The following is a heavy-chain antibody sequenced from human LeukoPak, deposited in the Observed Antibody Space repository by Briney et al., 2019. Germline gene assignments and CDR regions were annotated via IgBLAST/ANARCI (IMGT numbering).Heavy chain of an antibody. CDR2: IYYSGST. CDR3: ARARRRTFDY. J-gene: IGHJ4*02. CDR1: GDSISSGDYY. Sequence: SETLSLTCTVSGDSISSGDYYWSWIRQPPGKGLEWIGYIYYSGSTYYNPSLKSRVTISVDTSKNQFSLKLSSVTAADTAVYYCARARRRTFDYWGQGTLVTVSS. V-gene: IGHV4-30-4*01.